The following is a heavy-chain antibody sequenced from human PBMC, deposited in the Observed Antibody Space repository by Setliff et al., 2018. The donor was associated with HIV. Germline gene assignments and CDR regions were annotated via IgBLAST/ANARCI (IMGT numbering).Heavy chain of an antibody. J-gene: IGHJ3*02. V-gene: IGHV4-59*11. CDR1: GGSISSHY. CDR2: VYTRGIT. CDR3: ARGGKRAFDI. Sequence: SETLSLTCSVSGGSISSHYWSWIRQSPGKGLEWIGYVYTRGITSYNPSLKSRVTTSVDTTKNQLSLTLSSVSGADTALYFCARGGKRAFDIWGQGAMVTVSS.